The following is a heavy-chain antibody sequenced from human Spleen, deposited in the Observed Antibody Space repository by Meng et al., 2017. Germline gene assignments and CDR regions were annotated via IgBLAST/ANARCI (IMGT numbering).Heavy chain of an antibody. CDR3: ARSQDALAAAEPRDNWFGP. Sequence: SETLSLTCSVSGYSITSGYYWGWIRQPPGKGLEGIGSIYYSGSTYYNPSLKSRVTISVDTSKNQFSLKLSSVTAADTAVYYCARSQDALAAAEPRDNWFGPWGQGTLVTVSS. V-gene: IGHV4-38-2*02. J-gene: IGHJ5*02. CDR2: IYYSGST. D-gene: IGHD6-13*01. CDR1: GYSITSGYY.